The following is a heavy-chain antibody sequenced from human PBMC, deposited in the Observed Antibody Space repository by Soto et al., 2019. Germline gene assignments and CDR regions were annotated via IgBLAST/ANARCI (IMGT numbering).Heavy chain of an antibody. CDR3: ATTLTGPREYYYYYGMDV. Sequence: ASVKVSCKVSGYTLTELSMHWVRQAPGKGLEWMGGFDPEDGETIYAQKFQGRVTMTEDTSTDTAYMELSSLRSGDTAVYYCATTLTGPREYYYYYGMDVWGQGTTVTVSS. CDR2: FDPEDGET. CDR1: GYTLTELS. V-gene: IGHV1-24*01. J-gene: IGHJ6*02. D-gene: IGHD3-9*01.